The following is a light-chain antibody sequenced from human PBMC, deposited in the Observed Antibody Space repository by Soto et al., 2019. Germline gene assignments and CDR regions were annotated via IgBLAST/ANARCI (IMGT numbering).Light chain of an antibody. CDR2: AAS. CDR1: QAISNY. Sequence: DIQMTQSPSSLSASVGDRVTITCRASQAISNYLAWYQQKPGKVPKLLIYAASTLQSGVPSRFSGSGSGTDFTLTISSLQPEDVATYYCQRYNSPLFTFGPGTKVDIK. V-gene: IGKV1-27*01. J-gene: IGKJ3*01. CDR3: QRYNSPLFT.